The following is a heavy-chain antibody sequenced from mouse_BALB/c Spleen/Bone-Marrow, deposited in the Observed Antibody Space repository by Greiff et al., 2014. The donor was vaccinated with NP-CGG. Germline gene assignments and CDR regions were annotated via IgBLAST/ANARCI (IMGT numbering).Heavy chain of an antibody. J-gene: IGHJ3*01. Sequence: ESGAELVKPGASVKLSCKASGYTFTSYYMYWVKQRPGQGLEWIGEINPSNGGTNFNEKFKSKATLTVDKSSSTAYMQLSSLTSEDSAVYYCTRENYGFAYWGQGTLVTVSA. CDR2: INPSNGGT. CDR1: GYTFTSYY. CDR3: TRENYGFAY. V-gene: IGHV1S81*02. D-gene: IGHD1-1*02.